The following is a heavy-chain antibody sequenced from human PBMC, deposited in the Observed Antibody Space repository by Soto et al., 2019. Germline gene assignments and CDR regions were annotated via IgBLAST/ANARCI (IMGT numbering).Heavy chain of an antibody. D-gene: IGHD2-8*02. Sequence: GSLRLSCAASGFICSSYYMSWVLQAPGKGLEWVSTILVDGRTFYVDSVKGRFTISRDSSQNTVYLQMNSLTAGDTALYYCAKATATGGGAFDICGQGTLVTVSS. CDR1: GFICSSYY. CDR3: AKATATGGGAFDI. V-gene: IGHV3-23*01. CDR2: ILVDGRT. J-gene: IGHJ3*02.